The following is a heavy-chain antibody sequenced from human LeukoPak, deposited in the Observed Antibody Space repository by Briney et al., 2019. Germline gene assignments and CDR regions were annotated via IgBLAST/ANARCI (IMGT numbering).Heavy chain of an antibody. D-gene: IGHD6-13*01. V-gene: IGHV4-59*01. CDR1: GGFISTYY. Sequence: SETLSLICTVSGGFISTYYWSWIRQPPGKGLEWIGYIYNSGSTNYNPSLKSRVTISVDTSKNQFSLKLSSVTAADTAVYYCARENSNSWYLDYWGQGTLVTVSS. CDR2: IYNSGST. CDR3: ARENSNSWYLDY. J-gene: IGHJ4*02.